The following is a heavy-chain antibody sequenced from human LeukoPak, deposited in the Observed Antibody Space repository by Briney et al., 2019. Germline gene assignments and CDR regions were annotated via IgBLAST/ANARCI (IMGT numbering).Heavy chain of an antibody. Sequence: ASVKVSCKASGYTFTGFYMHWVRQAPGQGLEWMGRINPNSGGTNYAQKFQGRVTMTRDTSISTAYMELSRLRSDDTAVYYCASSGHDYGDPIDYWGQGTLVTVSS. CDR3: ASSGHDYGDPIDY. J-gene: IGHJ4*02. D-gene: IGHD4-17*01. CDR2: INPNSGGT. V-gene: IGHV1-2*06. CDR1: GYTFTGFY.